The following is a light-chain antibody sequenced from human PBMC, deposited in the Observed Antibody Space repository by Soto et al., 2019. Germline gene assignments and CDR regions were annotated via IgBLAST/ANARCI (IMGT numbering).Light chain of an antibody. Sequence: QSVPTQSSSASASLGSSVKLTCTLSSGHSSYIIAWHQQQPGKAPRYLMKLEGSGSYNKGSGVPDRFSGSSSGADRYLTISNLQFEDEADYYCETWDINTHVVFGGGTKLTVL. CDR2: LEGSGSY. J-gene: IGLJ2*01. V-gene: IGLV4-60*02. CDR1: SGHSSYI. CDR3: ETWDINTHVV.